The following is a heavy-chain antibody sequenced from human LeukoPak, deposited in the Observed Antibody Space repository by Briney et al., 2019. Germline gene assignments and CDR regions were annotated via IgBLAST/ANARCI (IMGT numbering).Heavy chain of an antibody. Sequence: GGSLRLSCAASGFTFSNHAMSWVRRAPGKGLQWVAVISGGGRTTEYADFVKGRFTISRDNSKNTLSLQMNSLTVEDTAIYFCAENVVVKRYIDFWGQGTLVTVSS. CDR1: GFTFSNHA. D-gene: IGHD2-15*01. J-gene: IGHJ4*02. CDR3: AENVVVKRYIDF. CDR2: ISGGGRTT. V-gene: IGHV3-23*01.